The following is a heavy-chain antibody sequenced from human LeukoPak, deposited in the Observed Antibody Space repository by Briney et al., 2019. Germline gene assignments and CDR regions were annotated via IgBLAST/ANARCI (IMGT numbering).Heavy chain of an antibody. D-gene: IGHD6-19*01. Sequence: ASVKVSCKASGYTFTGYYMHWVRQAPGQGLEWMGWINPNSGGTNYAQKFQGRVTMTRDTSISTAYMELSRLRSDDTAVYYCARVKWLVRSWFDPWGQGTLFTVSS. CDR2: INPNSGGT. V-gene: IGHV1-2*02. CDR1: GYTFTGYY. J-gene: IGHJ5*02. CDR3: ARVKWLVRSWFDP.